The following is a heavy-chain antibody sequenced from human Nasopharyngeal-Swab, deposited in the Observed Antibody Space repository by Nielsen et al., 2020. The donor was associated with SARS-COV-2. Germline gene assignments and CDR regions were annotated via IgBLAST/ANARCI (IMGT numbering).Heavy chain of an antibody. J-gene: IGHJ4*02. CDR3: ARDRGWYVDY. V-gene: IGHV4-59*01. D-gene: IGHD3-10*01. Sequence: ESLKISCTVSGGSMSGYYWTWIRQPPGKGLEWIGYIYYTGSTNYNPSLKSRVTISIDTSKNQFSLKLTSVTAADTAVYYCARDRGWYVDYWGQGTLVTVSS. CDR2: IYYTGST. CDR1: GGSMSGYY.